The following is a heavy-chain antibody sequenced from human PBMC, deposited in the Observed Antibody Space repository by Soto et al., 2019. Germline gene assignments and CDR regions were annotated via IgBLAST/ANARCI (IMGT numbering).Heavy chain of an antibody. CDR3: ARGIIPYGMDV. V-gene: IGHV3-64*02. Sequence: VGSLRLSCAASGFTFRRYPMPWVRQAPGKGLEYVSAISSNENSTFYADCVRGRFTLARDNFKNTLYLQMGSLRVEDMAVYYCARGIIPYGMDVWGFGTTVTVSS. CDR1: GFTFRRYP. CDR2: ISSNENST. J-gene: IGHJ6*04.